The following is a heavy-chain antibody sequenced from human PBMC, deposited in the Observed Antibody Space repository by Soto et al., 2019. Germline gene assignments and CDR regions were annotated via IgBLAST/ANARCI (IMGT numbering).Heavy chain of an antibody. D-gene: IGHD1-26*01. CDR1: GFTFDDYT. V-gene: IGHV3-43*01. J-gene: IGHJ6*02. CDR3: AKDSLADTRIVGATDYYYYGMDV. Sequence: GGSLRLSCAASGFTFDDYTMHWVRQAPGKGLEWVSLISWDGGSTYYADSVKGRFTISRDNSKNSLYLQMNSLRTEDTALYYCAKDSLADTRIVGATDYYYYGMDVWGQGTTVTVSS. CDR2: ISWDGGST.